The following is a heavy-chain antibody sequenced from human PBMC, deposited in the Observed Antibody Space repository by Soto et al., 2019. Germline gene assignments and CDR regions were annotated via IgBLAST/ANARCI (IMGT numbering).Heavy chain of an antibody. V-gene: IGHV4-30-4*01. CDR2: IHDSGNT. D-gene: IGHD4-17*01. Sequence: SETLSLTCTVFGGSVSIGDYLWSWIRQRPGKGPEWIGYIHDSGNTYYNPSLKSRVTISLDTSKNQFSLKVTSMTAADTAVYFCARARGGDSGDYASLFDRWGQGNLVTVSS. J-gene: IGHJ5*02. CDR1: GGSVSIGDYL. CDR3: ARARGGDSGDYASLFDR.